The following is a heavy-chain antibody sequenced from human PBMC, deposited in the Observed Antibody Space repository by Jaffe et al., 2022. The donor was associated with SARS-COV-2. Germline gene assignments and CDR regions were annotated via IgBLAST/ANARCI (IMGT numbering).Heavy chain of an antibody. CDR2: INPTGSST. D-gene: IGHD3-10*01. CDR1: GYTFTSHW. J-gene: IGHJ5*02. CDR3: ARDNSMSSDGSWWFDP. Sequence: QVQLVQSGAEVKKPGASVKISCKASGYTFTSHWMHWVRQAPGQGLEWMGIINPTGSSTTYAQKFQGRVTLTRDTSTSTDYMELSRLKSEDTAFYYCARDNSMSSDGSWWFDPWGQGTLVTVSS. V-gene: IGHV1-46*01.